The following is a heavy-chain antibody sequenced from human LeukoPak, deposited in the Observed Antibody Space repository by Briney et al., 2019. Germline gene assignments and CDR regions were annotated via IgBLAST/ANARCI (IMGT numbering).Heavy chain of an antibody. V-gene: IGHV4-39*01. CDR3: ASQLGYCSSTSCYADKVDY. J-gene: IGHJ4*02. CDR1: GGSISSSSYY. D-gene: IGHD2-2*01. Sequence: SETLSLTCTVSGGSISSSSYYWGWIRQPPGKGLEWIRSIYYSGSTYYNPSLKSRVTISVDTSKNQFSLKLSSVTAADTAVYYCASQLGYCSSTSCYADKVDYWGQGTLVTVSS. CDR2: IYYSGST.